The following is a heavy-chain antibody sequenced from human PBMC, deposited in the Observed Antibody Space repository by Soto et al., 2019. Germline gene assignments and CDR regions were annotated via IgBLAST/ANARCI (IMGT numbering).Heavy chain of an antibody. CDR3: ARSLRYFDYNWFDP. J-gene: IGHJ5*02. CDR1: GYTFTSYG. D-gene: IGHD3-9*01. CDR2: MNPNSGNT. Sequence: ASVKVSCKASGYTFTSYGISWVRQAPGQGLEWMGWMNPNSGNTGYAQKFQGRVTMTRNTSISTAYMELSSLRSEDTAVYYCARSLRYFDYNWFDPWGQGTLVTVSS. V-gene: IGHV1-8*02.